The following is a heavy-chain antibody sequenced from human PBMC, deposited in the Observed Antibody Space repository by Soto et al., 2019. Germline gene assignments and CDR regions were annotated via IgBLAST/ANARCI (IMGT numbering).Heavy chain of an antibody. CDR3: AAPDSSGNYRVFDY. J-gene: IGHJ4*02. CDR1: GGAFSKYA. D-gene: IGHD3-22*01. V-gene: IGHV1-69*01. Sequence: QVQLVQSGAELKKPGSSVKVSCTASGGAFSKYAISWVRQAPGQGLEWMGGILAIFGTAHYAQKFQGRVSMTADDSTSNVYIELRNPTSDDTAVYFCAAPDSSGNYRVFDYWGQGTLVSVSS. CDR2: ILAIFGTA.